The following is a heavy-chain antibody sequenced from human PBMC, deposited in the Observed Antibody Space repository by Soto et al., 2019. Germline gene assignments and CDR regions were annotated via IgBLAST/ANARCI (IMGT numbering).Heavy chain of an antibody. CDR1: GYIFIAYC. CDR2: INGYNGNT. J-gene: IGHJ5*02. CDR3: ARDKVPDANWFDR. Sequence: ASVKVSCKASGYIFIAYCITWVRQAPGQGLERMGWINGYNGNTKYSDKVQGRVTMTTDTSTTTAYMKLTSLRSDDTAVYYCARDKVPDANWFDRWGQGTLVTVSS. V-gene: IGHV1-18*01. D-gene: IGHD2-2*01.